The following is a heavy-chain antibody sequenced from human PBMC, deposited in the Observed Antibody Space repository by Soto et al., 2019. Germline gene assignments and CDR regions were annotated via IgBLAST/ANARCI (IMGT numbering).Heavy chain of an antibody. CDR1: GGSISSYN. CDR3: ARVQAGTIDY. Sequence: SETLSLTCTVSGGSISSYNWSWLRQPPGKGLEWIGYIYYSGSTNYNPSLKSRVTISVDTSKNQFSLKLSSVSAADTAMYYCARVQAGTIDYWGQGALVTVSS. J-gene: IGHJ4*02. V-gene: IGHV4-59*01. CDR2: IYYSGST. D-gene: IGHD1-1*01.